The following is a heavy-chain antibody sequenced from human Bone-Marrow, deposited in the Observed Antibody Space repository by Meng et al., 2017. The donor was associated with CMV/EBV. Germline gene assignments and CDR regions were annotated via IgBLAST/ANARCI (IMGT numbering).Heavy chain of an antibody. J-gene: IGHJ3*02. CDR3: GRRGYCSRSNCMRNAFDI. Sequence: ASVKVSCKTSGYTFASNGISWVRQAPGQGLEWMGWISPYNGNTNYEQNLQGRVTMTTDTSTSTTHRELRSLRSDEPAMYHCGRRGYCSRSNCMRNAFDIWGQGTMVTVSS. V-gene: IGHV1-18*01. CDR1: GYTFASNG. D-gene: IGHD2-2*01. CDR2: ISPYNGNT.